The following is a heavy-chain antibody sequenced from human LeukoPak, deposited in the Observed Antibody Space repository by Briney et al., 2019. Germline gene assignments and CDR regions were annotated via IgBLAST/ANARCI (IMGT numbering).Heavy chain of an antibody. CDR3: ARHNDPGHAFDI. V-gene: IGHV4-39*01. CDR1: GGSISASGHY. CDR2: IYYSGST. D-gene: IGHD1-1*01. Sequence: PSETLSPTCTVWGGSISASGHYWGWIRQPPGKGLEWIGSIYYSGSTYYNPSLRSRVTIFLGTPKNQFSLKVNSMTAADTAVYYCARHNDPGHAFDIWGQGTMVTVSS. J-gene: IGHJ3*02.